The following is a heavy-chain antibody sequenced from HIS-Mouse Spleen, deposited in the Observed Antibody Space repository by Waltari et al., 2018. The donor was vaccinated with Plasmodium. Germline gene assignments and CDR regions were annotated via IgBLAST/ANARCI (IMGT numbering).Heavy chain of an antibody. CDR2: IYYSGST. V-gene: IGHV4-31*03. CDR3: ARSIAATVTFYFDY. D-gene: IGHD6-13*01. CDR1: GGSISSGGYY. Sequence: QVQLQESGPGLVKPSQTLSLTCTVSGGSISSGGYYWSWIRQHPGKGLDWIGYIYYSGSTYDNPSLKSRVTISVDTSKNQFSLKLSSVPAADTAVYYCARSIAATVTFYFDYWGQGTLVTVSS. J-gene: IGHJ4*02.